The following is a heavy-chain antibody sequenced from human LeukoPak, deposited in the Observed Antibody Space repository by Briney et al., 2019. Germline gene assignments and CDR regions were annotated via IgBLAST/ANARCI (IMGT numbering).Heavy chain of an antibody. CDR1: GFSFYNYA. Sequence: GGSLRLSCAASGFSFYNYAVSWVRQAPGKGLEWVSAISDNGGDTKYADSVKGRFTISRDNSKNTLYLQMNSLRAEDTAIYYCGKDWKLDYWGQGTLVTVSS. D-gene: IGHD1-1*01. CDR2: ISDNGGDT. J-gene: IGHJ4*02. CDR3: GKDWKLDY. V-gene: IGHV3-23*01.